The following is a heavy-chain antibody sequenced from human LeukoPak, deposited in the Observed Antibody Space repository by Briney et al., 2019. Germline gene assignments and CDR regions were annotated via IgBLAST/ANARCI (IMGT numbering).Heavy chain of an antibody. Sequence: SETLSLTCTISGGSISSYYWSWIRQPPGKGLEWIGYISYSGSANYNPSLKSRVTISVDTSKNQFSLKLTSVTAADTAVYYCARADTHQRHSGSWHFDYWGQGTLVTVSS. J-gene: IGHJ4*02. CDR3: ARADTHQRHSGSWHFDY. V-gene: IGHV4-59*01. CDR2: ISYSGSA. CDR1: GGSISSYY. D-gene: IGHD6-13*01.